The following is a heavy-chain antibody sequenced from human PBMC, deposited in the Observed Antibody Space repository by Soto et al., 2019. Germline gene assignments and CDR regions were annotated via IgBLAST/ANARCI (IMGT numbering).Heavy chain of an antibody. CDR3: ASLPALYGPGSYRFYD. V-gene: IGHV2-5*01. CDR2: IYWNDDK. Sequence: SGPTLVNPTQTLTLTCTFSGFSLSTNGVGVGWIRQPPGKALEWVTLIYWNDDKRYSPSLRTRLTITKDTSKNQVVLRMTDMDPVDTATYYCASLPALYGPGSYRFYDWGQGTLVTVSS. CDR1: GFSLSTNGVG. J-gene: IGHJ4*02. D-gene: IGHD3-10*01.